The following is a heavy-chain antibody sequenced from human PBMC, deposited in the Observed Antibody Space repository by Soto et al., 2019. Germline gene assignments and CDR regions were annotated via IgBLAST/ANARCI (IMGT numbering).Heavy chain of an antibody. J-gene: IGHJ4*01. V-gene: IGHV1-18*01. D-gene: IGHD6-19*01. Sequence: ALVKVSCKASGYTFTSYVISWVRRAPGQGLEWMGWISAYNGNTNYAQNLQGRVTMTTDTSTSTAYMELRSLRSDDTAVYYCARDRLVPDYFDYWGQGTLVTVSS. CDR3: ARDRLVPDYFDY. CDR1: GYTFTSYV. CDR2: ISAYNGNT.